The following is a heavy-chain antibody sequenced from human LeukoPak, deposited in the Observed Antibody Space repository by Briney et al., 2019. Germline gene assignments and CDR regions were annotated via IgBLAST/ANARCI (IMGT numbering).Heavy chain of an antibody. CDR1: GFTISDHY. CDR3: TTNKGLVPDY. J-gene: IGHJ4*02. CDR2: SRSKGNGYTT. Sequence: TGGSLRLSCVASGFTISDHYMDWVRQAPGRGLEWVGRSRSKGNGYTTEYAASVKGRFTISRDHSKNSLYLQMNSLKTEDTAVYYCTTNKGLVPDYWGQGTLVTVSS. D-gene: IGHD1-26*01. V-gene: IGHV3-72*01.